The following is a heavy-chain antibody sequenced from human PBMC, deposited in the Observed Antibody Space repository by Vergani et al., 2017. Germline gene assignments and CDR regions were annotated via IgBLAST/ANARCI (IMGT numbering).Heavy chain of an antibody. V-gene: IGHV4-39*07. CDR2: SYYSGST. J-gene: IGHJ5*02. CDR3: ARSGVVPAANSPFDP. Sequence: QLQLQESGPGLVKPSETLSLPCNVSGGPINSRSYYLGWIRQPPGKGLEWIGSSYYSGSTYYNPSLKSRVTISVHTSKNQFSLKLSCVTAADTAVYYCARSGVVPAANSPFDPWGQGTLVTVSS. D-gene: IGHD2-2*01. CDR1: GGPINSRSYY.